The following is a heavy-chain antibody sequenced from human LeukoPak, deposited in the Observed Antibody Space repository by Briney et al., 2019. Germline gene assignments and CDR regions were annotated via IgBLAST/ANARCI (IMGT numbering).Heavy chain of an antibody. CDR2: ISSSSSTI. D-gene: IGHD3-3*01. V-gene: IGHV3-48*04. J-gene: IGHJ4*02. Sequence: RGSLRLSCAASGFTFSSYSMNWVRQAPGKGLEWVSYISSSSSTIYYADSVKGRFTISRDNAKNSLYLQMNSLRAEDTAVYYCARGHRAWSYWGQGTLVTVSS. CDR3: ARGHRAWSY. CDR1: GFTFSSYS.